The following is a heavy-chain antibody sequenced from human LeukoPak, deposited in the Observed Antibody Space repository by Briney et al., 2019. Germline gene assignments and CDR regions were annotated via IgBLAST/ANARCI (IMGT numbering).Heavy chain of an antibody. CDR1: GFTFNNCA. Sequence: GGSLRLSCAASGFTFNNCAMTWVRQAPGKGLQWVSGISASGGSTYYTESVKGRFTISRDNSKNTLFLQMNSLRAEDTAVYYCAKAGGSTVTTHFTDSWGQGSLVTVSS. V-gene: IGHV3-23*01. CDR2: ISASGGST. J-gene: IGHJ4*02. CDR3: AKAGGSTVTTHFTDS. D-gene: IGHD6-25*01.